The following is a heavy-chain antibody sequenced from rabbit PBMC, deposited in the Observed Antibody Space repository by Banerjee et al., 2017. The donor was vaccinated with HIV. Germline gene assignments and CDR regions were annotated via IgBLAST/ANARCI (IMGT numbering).Heavy chain of an antibody. D-gene: IGHD1-1*01. V-gene: IGHV1S40*01. CDR3: ARWRSSDFYGDL. Sequence: WVRQAPGKGLEWIACINTSSGNTVYATWAKGRFTISRTSSTTVALQMTSLTAADTATYFCARWRSSDFYGDLWGPGTLVTVS. J-gene: IGHJ6*01. CDR2: INTSSGNT.